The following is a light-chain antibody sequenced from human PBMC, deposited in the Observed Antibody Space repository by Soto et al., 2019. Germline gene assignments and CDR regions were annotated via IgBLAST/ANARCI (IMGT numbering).Light chain of an antibody. CDR2: EVT. J-gene: IGLJ1*01. V-gene: IGLV2-8*01. CDR3: SSDAGNYNYV. CDR1: SSDVGGYDH. Sequence: QSVLTQPPSASGSLGQSVTMPCTGTSSDVGGYDHVSWYQQHPGKAPKLMIYEVTKRPAGVPDRFSGSKSGNTASLTVSGLQAEDEADYYCSSDAGNYNYVFGTGTKVTVL.